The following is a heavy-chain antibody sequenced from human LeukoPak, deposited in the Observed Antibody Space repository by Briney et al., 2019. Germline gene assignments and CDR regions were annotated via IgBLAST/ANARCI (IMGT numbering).Heavy chain of an antibody. J-gene: IGHJ4*02. Sequence: GGSLRLSCAASGFTFSSYGMHWVRQAPGKGLEWVAVIWYDGSNKYYADSVKGRFTISRDNSKNTLYLQMNSLRAEDTAVYYCARDRKDYYGSGSPPPPDFDCWGQGTLVTVSS. V-gene: IGHV3-33*01. CDR2: IWYDGSNK. CDR3: ARDRKDYYGSGSPPPPDFDC. D-gene: IGHD3-10*01. CDR1: GFTFSSYG.